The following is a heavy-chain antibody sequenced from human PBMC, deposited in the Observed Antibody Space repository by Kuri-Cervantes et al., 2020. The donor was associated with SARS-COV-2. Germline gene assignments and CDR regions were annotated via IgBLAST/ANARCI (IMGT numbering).Heavy chain of an antibody. CDR2: ISSSSSYI. V-gene: IGHV3-21*01. D-gene: IGHD1-1*01. CDR1: GFTFSSYS. CDR3: ARGAEEYKYYWYFDL. Sequence: GESLKISCAASGFTFSSYSMNWVRQAPGKGLEWVSSISSSSSYIYYADSVKGRFTISRDNAKNSLYLQMNSLRADDTAMYYCARGAEEYKYYWYFDLLGRGSLATVSS. J-gene: IGHJ2*01.